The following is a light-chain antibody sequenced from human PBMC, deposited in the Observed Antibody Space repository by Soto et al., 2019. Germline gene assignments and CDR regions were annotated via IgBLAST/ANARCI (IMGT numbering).Light chain of an antibody. Sequence: QSALTQPASVSGSTGQSITIACTGTSSYVGGYNYVSWYQQHPGKAPKLMIYEVSNRPSGGSNRFSGSKSGNTASLTISGLQAEDEADYYCSSYTSSSTYVFGTGTKRTVL. CDR1: SSYVGGYNY. V-gene: IGLV2-14*01. CDR2: EVS. J-gene: IGLJ1*01. CDR3: SSYTSSSTYV.